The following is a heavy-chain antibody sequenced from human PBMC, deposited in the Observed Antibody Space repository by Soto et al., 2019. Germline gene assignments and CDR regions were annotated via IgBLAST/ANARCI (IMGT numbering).Heavy chain of an antibody. J-gene: IGHJ4*02. CDR2: ISYDGSNK. D-gene: IGHD3-22*01. Sequence: PGGSLRLSCAASGFTFSSYAMHWVRQAPGKGLEWVAVISYDGSNKYYADSVKGRFTISRDNSKNTLYLQMNSLRAEDTAVYYCARGQDYYDSSGYYYVDGGYYFDYWGQGTLVTVSS. CDR1: GFTFSSYA. CDR3: ARGQDYYDSSGYYYVDGGYYFDY. V-gene: IGHV3-30-3*01.